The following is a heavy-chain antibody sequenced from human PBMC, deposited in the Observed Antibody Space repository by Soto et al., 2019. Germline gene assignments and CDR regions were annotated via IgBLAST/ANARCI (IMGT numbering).Heavy chain of an antibody. V-gene: IGHV3-7*01. CDR1: GFTFSSYW. CDR2: IKQDGSEK. CDR3: ARDRSYYDSSGYYGY. D-gene: IGHD3-22*01. Sequence: PGGSLRLSCAASGFTFSSYWISWVRQAPGKGLEWVANIKQDGSEKYYVDSVKGRFTISRDNAKNSLYLQMNSLRAEDTAVYYCARDRSYYDSSGYYGYWGQGTLVTVSS. J-gene: IGHJ4*02.